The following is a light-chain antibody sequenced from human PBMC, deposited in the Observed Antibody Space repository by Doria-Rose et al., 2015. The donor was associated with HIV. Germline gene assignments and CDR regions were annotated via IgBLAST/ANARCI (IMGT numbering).Light chain of an antibody. Sequence: EIVMTQSPGTLSLSPGERATLSCRASQSVSANYLAWYQQRPGQSPGLLIYGASSRATDIPDRFSGSGSGTDFTLTISRLEPEDFAVYYCHQYASSRTFGQGTKVEIK. J-gene: IGKJ1*01. V-gene: IGKV3-20*01. CDR2: GAS. CDR1: QSVSANY. CDR3: HQYASSRT.